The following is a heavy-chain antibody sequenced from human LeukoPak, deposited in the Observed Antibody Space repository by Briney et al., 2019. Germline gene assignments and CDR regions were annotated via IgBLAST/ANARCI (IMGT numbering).Heavy chain of an antibody. CDR3: ARSECVSSSCSNWFDP. V-gene: IGHV7-4-1*02. J-gene: IGHJ5*02. D-gene: IGHD6-13*01. CDR2: INTNTGNP. Sequence: VASVKVSCKASGYTFTSYAMNWVRQAPGQGLEWMGWINTNTGNPTYAQGFTGRFVFSLGTSVSTAYLQISSLKAEDTAVYYCARSECVSSSCSNWFDPWGQGTLVTVSS. CDR1: GYTFTSYA.